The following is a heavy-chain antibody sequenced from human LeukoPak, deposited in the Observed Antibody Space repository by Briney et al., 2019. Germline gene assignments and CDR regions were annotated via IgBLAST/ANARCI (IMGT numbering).Heavy chain of an antibody. V-gene: IGHV3-74*01. D-gene: IGHD4-17*01. CDR1: GFDFSSNW. Sequence: PGGSLRLSCAASGFDFSSNWMHWVRHAPGQGLVWVSRIKGDGISTNYADSVKGRFTISRDIAKNTLYLQMNSLRAEDTAVYYCARDGDGDYVGSIDYWGQGTLVTVSS. CDR3: ARDGDGDYVGSIDY. J-gene: IGHJ4*02. CDR2: IKGDGIST.